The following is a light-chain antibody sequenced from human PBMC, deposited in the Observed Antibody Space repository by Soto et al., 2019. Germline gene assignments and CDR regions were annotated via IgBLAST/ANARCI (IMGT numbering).Light chain of an antibody. J-gene: IGKJ1*01. Sequence: EIVLTQSPGTLSLSPGERSTLSCSASQSVSRNYLAWYQHKPGQAPTLLIYGASRRTPGIPDRFSGRGSGTDFTLTISGLEPEDFAVYYCQQYGDSPRTFGQGTKVDIK. V-gene: IGKV3-20*01. CDR1: QSVSRNY. CDR3: QQYGDSPRT. CDR2: GAS.